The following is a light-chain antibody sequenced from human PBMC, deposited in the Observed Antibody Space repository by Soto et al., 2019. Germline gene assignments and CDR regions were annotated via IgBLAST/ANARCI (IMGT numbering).Light chain of an antibody. V-gene: IGKV1-5*03. CDR1: QTISSW. J-gene: IGKJ1*01. CDR2: KAS. CDR3: QHYNSYSEG. Sequence: DIQMTQSPSTLSGSVGDRVTITCRASQTISSWLAWYQQKPGKAPKLLIYKASTLKSGVPSRFSGSGSGTDFTLTISSLQPDDFATYYCQHYNSYSEGFGQGTKVDIK.